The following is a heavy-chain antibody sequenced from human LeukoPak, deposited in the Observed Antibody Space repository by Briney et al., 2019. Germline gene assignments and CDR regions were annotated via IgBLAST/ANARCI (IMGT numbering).Heavy chain of an antibody. J-gene: IGHJ3*02. V-gene: IGHV4-59*01. CDR3: ASTYDRASAFDI. CDR2: IYYSGST. Sequence: PSETLSLTCTVSGGSISSYYWSWIRQPPGKGLEWIGYIYYSGSTNYNPSLKSRVTISVDTSKNQFSLKLSSVTAADTAVYYCASTYDRASAFDIWGQGTMVSVSS. D-gene: IGHD3-22*01. CDR1: GGSISSYY.